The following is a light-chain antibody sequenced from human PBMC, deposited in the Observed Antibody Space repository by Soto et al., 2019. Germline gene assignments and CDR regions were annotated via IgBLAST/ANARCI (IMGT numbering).Light chain of an antibody. J-gene: IGLJ1*01. CDR1: SSNIGAGYD. V-gene: IGLV1-40*01. Sequence: QSLLTQPPSVSGAPGQRVTISCTGSSSNIGAGYDVHWYQHLPGTAPKLLIYGNSNRPSGVPDRFSGSKSGTSASLAITGIQAEHEADYYCQSYDRSLSGYVFGTGTKLTVL. CDR2: GNS. CDR3: QSYDRSLSGYV.